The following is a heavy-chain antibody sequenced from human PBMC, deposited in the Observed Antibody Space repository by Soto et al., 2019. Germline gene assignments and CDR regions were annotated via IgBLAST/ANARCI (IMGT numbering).Heavy chain of an antibody. Sequence: PSETLSLTCTVSGGSISSGGYYCSWIRQHPGKGLEWIGYIYYSGSTYYNPSLKSRVTISVDTSKNQFSLKLSSVTAADTAVYYCAREDSSSSLVDYWGQGTLVTVSS. CDR1: GGSISSGGYY. J-gene: IGHJ4*02. D-gene: IGHD6-6*01. V-gene: IGHV4-30-4*08. CDR2: IYYSGST. CDR3: AREDSSSSLVDY.